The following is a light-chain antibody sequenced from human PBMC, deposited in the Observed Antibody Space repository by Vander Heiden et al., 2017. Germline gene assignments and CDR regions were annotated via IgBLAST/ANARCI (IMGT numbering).Light chain of an antibody. Sequence: DIVMTQSPLSLPVTSGEPASISCRSSQSLLHSNGYNYLDWYLQKPGQSPQLLIFLGSNRASGVPDRFSGSGSGTDFTLKISRVDAEDVGVYYCRQALQTPRTFGQGTKVEI. CDR2: LGS. CDR3: RQALQTPRT. CDR1: QSLLHSNGYNY. J-gene: IGKJ1*01. V-gene: IGKV2-28*01.